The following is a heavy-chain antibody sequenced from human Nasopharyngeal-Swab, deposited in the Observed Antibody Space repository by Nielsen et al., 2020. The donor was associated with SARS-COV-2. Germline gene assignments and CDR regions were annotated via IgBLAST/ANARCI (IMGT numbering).Heavy chain of an antibody. J-gene: IGHJ4*02. CDR1: GFTFDDYA. D-gene: IGHD4/OR15-4a*01. Sequence: GGSLRLSCAASGFTFDDYAMHWVRQAPGKGLEWVSGISWNSGSIGYADSVKGRFTISRDNSKNTLYLQMNSLRVDDTAVYYCAKDVHADYGGIDYWGQGILVTVSS. CDR2: ISWNSGSI. CDR3: AKDVHADYGGIDY. V-gene: IGHV3-9*01.